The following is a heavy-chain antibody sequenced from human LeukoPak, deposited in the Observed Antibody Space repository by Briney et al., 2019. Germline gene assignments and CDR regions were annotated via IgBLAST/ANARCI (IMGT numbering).Heavy chain of an antibody. CDR1: GFTFSSYA. J-gene: IGHJ6*02. V-gene: IGHV3-30-3*01. CDR2: ISYDGSNK. CDR3: ARVGEWGVASLYGMDV. D-gene: IGHD3-10*01. Sequence: GGSLRLSCAASGFTFSSYAMHWVRQAPGKGLEWVAVISYDGSNKYYADSVKGRFTISRDNAKNSLYLQMNSLRAEDTAVYYCARVGEWGVASLYGMDVWGQGTTVTVSS.